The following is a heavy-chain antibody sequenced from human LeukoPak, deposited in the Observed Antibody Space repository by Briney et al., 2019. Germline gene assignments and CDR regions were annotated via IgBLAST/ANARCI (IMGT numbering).Heavy chain of an antibody. J-gene: IGHJ4*02. Sequence: ASVKVSCKVSGYTLTELSMHWVRQAPGKGLECMGGFDPEDGETIYAQKFQGRVTMTEDTSTDTAYMELSSLRSEDTAVYYCATGLTIFGVVIPVFDYGGEGTLVTVSS. D-gene: IGHD3-3*01. CDR1: GYTLTELS. CDR3: ATGLTIFGVVIPVFDY. V-gene: IGHV1-24*01. CDR2: FDPEDGET.